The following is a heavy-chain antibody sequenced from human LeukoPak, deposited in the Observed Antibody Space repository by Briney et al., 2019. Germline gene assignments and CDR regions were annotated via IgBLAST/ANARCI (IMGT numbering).Heavy chain of an antibody. CDR1: GYTFTGYY. Sequence: ASVKVSCKASGYTFTGYYMHWVRQAPGQGLEWMGWINPNSGGTNYARKFQGRVTMTRDTSISTAYMELSRLRSDDTAVYYCARVGATYSGDPWGQGTLVTVSS. J-gene: IGHJ5*02. V-gene: IGHV1-2*02. CDR2: INPNSGGT. CDR3: ARVGATYSGDP. D-gene: IGHD1-26*01.